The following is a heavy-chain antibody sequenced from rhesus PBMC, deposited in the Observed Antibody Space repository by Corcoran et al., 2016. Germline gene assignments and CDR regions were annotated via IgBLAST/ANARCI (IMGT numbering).Heavy chain of an antibody. Sequence: QVQLQESGPGLVKPSETLSLACTVSGASISSNWWSWSRQPPGKGLEWIGERNGNSGTNNYTPPLKGRVTISEAASKNQFSLKLSSVTAADTAVYYCARGDTATGTDYWGQGVLVTVSS. D-gene: IGHD5-12*01. V-gene: IGHV4-80*01. CDR3: ARGDTATGTDY. CDR1: GASISSNW. J-gene: IGHJ4*01. CDR2: RNGNSGTN.